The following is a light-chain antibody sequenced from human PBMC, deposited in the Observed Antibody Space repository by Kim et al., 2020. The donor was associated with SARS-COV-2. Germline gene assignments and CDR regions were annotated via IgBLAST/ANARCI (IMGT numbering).Light chain of an antibody. CDR1: TIGSKS. V-gene: IGLV3-21*04. CDR2: YDS. J-gene: IGLJ1*01. Sequence: PGKTDRITCGGNTIGSKSGPWYRPKPGQAPVLVIYYDSDRPSGIPERFSGSNSGNTATLTISRVEAGDEADYYCQVWDSSSDHPGVFGTGTKVTVL. CDR3: QVWDSSSDHPGV.